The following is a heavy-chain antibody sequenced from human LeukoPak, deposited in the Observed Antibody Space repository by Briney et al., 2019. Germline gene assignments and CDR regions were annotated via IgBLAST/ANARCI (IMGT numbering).Heavy chain of an antibody. V-gene: IGHV4-59*01. D-gene: IGHD1-26*01. Sequence: SETLSLTCTVSGGSISSYYWSWIRQPPGKGLEWIGYIYYSGSTNYNPSLKSRVTISVDTSKNQFSLKLSSVTAADTAVYYCARDRKGLGSYYAVNYYYYGMDDWGQGTTVTVSS. CDR3: ARDRKGLGSYYAVNYYYYGMDD. CDR2: IYYSGST. CDR1: GGSISSYY. J-gene: IGHJ6*02.